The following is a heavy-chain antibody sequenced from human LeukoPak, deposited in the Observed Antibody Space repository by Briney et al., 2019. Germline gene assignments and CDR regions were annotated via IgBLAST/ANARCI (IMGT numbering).Heavy chain of an antibody. CDR3: AKDLAQWLLGPYVDY. CDR2: ISGSGGST. D-gene: IGHD3-22*01. Sequence: PGGSLRLSCAASGFTFSSYAMSWVRQAPGKGLEWVSAISGSGGSTYYADSVKGRFTISRDNSKNTLYLQMNSLRAEDTAVYYCAKDLAQWLLGPYVDYWGQGTLVTVSS. J-gene: IGHJ4*02. V-gene: IGHV3-23*01. CDR1: GFTFSSYA.